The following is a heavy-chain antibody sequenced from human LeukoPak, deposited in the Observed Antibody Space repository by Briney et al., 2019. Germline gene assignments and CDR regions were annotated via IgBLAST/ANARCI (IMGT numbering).Heavy chain of an antibody. CDR1: GFTVSSNY. CDR3: ARARGITIFGVVIPYYYGMDV. J-gene: IGHJ6*02. Sequence: GGSLRLSCAASGFTVSSNYMSWVHQAPGKGLEWVSVIYSGGSTYYADSVKGRFTISRGNSKNTLYLQMNSLRAEDTAVYYCARARGITIFGVVIPYYYGMDVWGQGTTVTVSS. V-gene: IGHV3-53*01. CDR2: IYSGGST. D-gene: IGHD3-3*01.